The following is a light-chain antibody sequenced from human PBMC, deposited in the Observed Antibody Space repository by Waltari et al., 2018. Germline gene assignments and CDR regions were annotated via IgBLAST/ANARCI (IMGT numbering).Light chain of an antibody. CDR1: PSLRCSQ. Sequence: EIVLTQSPGTLSLSPGERATLSCRARPSLRCSQLAWVQQKPGQAPRLLLYGASTRATGIPDRFTGSGSGTDFILTISRLEPEDFALYYCQQYDTSEVTFGGGTKVDIK. V-gene: IGKV3-20*01. CDR3: QQYDTSEVT. J-gene: IGKJ4*01. CDR2: GAS.